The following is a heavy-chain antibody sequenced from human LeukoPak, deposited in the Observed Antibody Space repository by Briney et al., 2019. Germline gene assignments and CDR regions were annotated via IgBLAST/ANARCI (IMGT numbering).Heavy chain of an antibody. CDR2: ISSNGNDK. D-gene: IGHD5-12*01. CDR3: TTKVIRGNSGDDYDD. V-gene: IGHV3-30*03. Sequence: GGSLRLSCAASGVTFSHYGMHWVRQAPGKGLEWVALISSNGNDKLYGDSVKGRFTISRDDSKSTLYLQMNSLRVEDTAVYYCTTKVIRGNSGDDYDDWGQGTLVTVSS. J-gene: IGHJ4*02. CDR1: GVTFSHYG.